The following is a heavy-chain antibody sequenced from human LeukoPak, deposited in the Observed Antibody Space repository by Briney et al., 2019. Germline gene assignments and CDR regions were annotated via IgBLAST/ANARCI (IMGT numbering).Heavy chain of an antibody. Sequence: SETLSLSCAVSGGSFSGYYWSWIRQPPGKGLEWIGEINHSGSTNYNPSLKSRVTISVDTSKNQFSLKLSSVTAADTAVYYCARVAYGYNSGYWFDPWGRGTLVTVS. CDR3: ARVAYGYNSGYWFDP. V-gene: IGHV4-34*01. CDR1: GGSFSGYY. J-gene: IGHJ5*02. D-gene: IGHD5-24*01. CDR2: INHSGST.